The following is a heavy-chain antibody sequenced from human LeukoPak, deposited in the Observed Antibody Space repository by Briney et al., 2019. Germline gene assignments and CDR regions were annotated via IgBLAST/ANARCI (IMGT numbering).Heavy chain of an antibody. Sequence: GGSLRLSCAASGFTFSSYAMNWVRQAPGKGLEWVSFYADSVKGRFTISRDNSKNTLYLQMNRLRAEDTAVYYCAKSRGGSRGGSNYWGQGTLVTVSS. D-gene: IGHD2-15*01. V-gene: IGHV3-23*01. CDR3: AKSRGGSRGGSNY. J-gene: IGHJ4*02. CDR1: GFTFSSYA.